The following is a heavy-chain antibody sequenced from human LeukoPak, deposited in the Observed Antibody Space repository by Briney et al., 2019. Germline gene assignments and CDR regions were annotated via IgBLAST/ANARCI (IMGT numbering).Heavy chain of an antibody. J-gene: IGHJ4*02. CDR2: IHYTGST. D-gene: IGHD1-14*01. V-gene: IGHV4-39*07. Sequence: PSETLSLTCTVSGGSISGDYFYWGWIRQFPGKGLEWISSIHYTGSTYYNPSLKSRVTISIDTSKNQFSLKLSSVTAADTAVYYCARDGRFPPEVLPRYFDSWGQGTLVTVSS. CDR1: GGSISGDYFY. CDR3: ARDGRFPPEVLPRYFDS.